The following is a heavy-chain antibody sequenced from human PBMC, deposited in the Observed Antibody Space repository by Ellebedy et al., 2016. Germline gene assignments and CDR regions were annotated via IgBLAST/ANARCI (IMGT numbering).Heavy chain of an antibody. D-gene: IGHD3-22*01. Sequence: GESLKISCAASGFTFSTYALHWVRQAPGKVLEWVAVISYDGSNKYYADSVKGRFTISSDNSKNTLYLQMNSLRAEDTAVYYCARSYYYDSSGGVDAFDIWGQGTMVTVSS. V-gene: IGHV3-30-3*01. CDR1: GFTFSTYA. CDR2: ISYDGSNK. J-gene: IGHJ3*02. CDR3: ARSYYYDSSGGVDAFDI.